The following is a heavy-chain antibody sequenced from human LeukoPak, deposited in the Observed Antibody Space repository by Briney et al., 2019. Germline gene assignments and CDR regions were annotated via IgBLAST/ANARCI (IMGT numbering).Heavy chain of an antibody. D-gene: IGHD1-26*01. J-gene: IGHJ4*02. Sequence: GGSLRLSCAASGFTFSSYSMNWVRQGPGKGLVWVSSVSSSSTYIYYSDSVKGRFTISRDNAENSLYLQMNSLRAEDTAVYYCARDSTDSGSNDYWGQGTLVTVSS. CDR3: ARDSTDSGSNDY. V-gene: IGHV3-21*01. CDR1: GFTFSSYS. CDR2: VSSSSTYI.